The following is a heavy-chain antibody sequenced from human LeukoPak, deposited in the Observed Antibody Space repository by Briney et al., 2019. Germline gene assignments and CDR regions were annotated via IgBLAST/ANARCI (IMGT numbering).Heavy chain of an antibody. CDR2: VFHSGGT. D-gene: IGHD6-19*01. Sequence: SETLSLTCSVSGDSISTNEWWSWVRQPPGKGLEWIGEVFHSGGTNYNPSLKSRVTISIDKSKNQFSLEVTSVTAADTAIYYCARDLAVAGTNYFDFWGQGVLVTVSS. CDR3: ARDLAVAGTNYFDF. V-gene: IGHV4-4*02. J-gene: IGHJ4*02. CDR1: GDSISTNEW.